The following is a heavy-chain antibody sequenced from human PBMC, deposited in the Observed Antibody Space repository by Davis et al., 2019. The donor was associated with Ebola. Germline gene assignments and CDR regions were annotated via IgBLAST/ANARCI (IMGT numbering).Heavy chain of an antibody. J-gene: IGHJ6*02. Sequence: ASVKVSCKVSGYTLTELSMHWVRQAPGKGLEWMGGFDPEDGETIYAQKFQGRVTMTEDTSTDTAYMELSSLRSEDTAVYYCATVPKNYYYYGMDVWGQGTTVTVSS. CDR1: GYTLTELS. CDR3: ATVPKNYYYYGMDV. V-gene: IGHV1-24*01. CDR2: FDPEDGET.